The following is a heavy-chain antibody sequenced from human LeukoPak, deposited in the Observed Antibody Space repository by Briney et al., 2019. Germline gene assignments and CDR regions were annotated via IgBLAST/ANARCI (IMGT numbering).Heavy chain of an antibody. CDR1: GYTFTSYD. D-gene: IGHD6-6*01. CDR3: ARDDIAARPYDP. Sequence: ASVKVSCKASGYTFTSYDINWVRQATEQGLEWMGWMNPNSGNTGYAQKFQGRVTMTRNTSISTAYMELSSLRSEDTAVYYCARDDIAARPYDPWGQGTLVTVSS. J-gene: IGHJ5*02. V-gene: IGHV1-8*01. CDR2: MNPNSGNT.